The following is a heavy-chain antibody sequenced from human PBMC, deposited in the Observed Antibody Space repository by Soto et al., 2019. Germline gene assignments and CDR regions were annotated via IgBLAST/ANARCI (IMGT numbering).Heavy chain of an antibody. CDR2: INPNSGDT. D-gene: IGHD3-9*01. J-gene: IGHJ6*02. CDR3: ARDARGTRGFDEVDI. CDR1: GYIFTGYH. V-gene: IGHV1-2*02. Sequence: ASVKVSCKASGYIFTGYHIHWVRQAPGRGLEWMGWINPNSGDTEYAQNFQGRVTMTRDTSFNLVYMEMSGLMSDDTAVYYCARDARGTRGFDEVDIWGQGTTVTVSS.